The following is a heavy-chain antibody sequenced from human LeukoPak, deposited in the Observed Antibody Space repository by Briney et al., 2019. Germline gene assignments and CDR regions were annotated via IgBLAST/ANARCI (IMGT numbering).Heavy chain of an antibody. V-gene: IGHV3-7*01. J-gene: IGHJ5*02. CDR3: ARERGDTYYYDSSGYPRYNWFDP. CDR2: IKQDGSEK. CDR1: GFTFSSYW. D-gene: IGHD3-22*01. Sequence: GGSLRLSCAASGFTFSSYWMSWVRQAPGKGLEWVANIKQDGSEKYYVDSVKGRFTISRDNAKNSLYLQMNSLRAEDTAVYYCARERGDTYYYDSSGYPRYNWFDPWGQGTLVTVSS.